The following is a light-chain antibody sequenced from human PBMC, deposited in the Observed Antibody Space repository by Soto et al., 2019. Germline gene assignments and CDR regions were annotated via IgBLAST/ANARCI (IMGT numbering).Light chain of an antibody. J-gene: IGLJ2*01. CDR1: SSNIGNNY. CDR2: EDN. V-gene: IGLV1-51*02. CDR3: ATWDSSLSVVV. Sequence: QSVLTQPPSVSAAPGQTVTISCSGSSSNIGNNYVSWYQQPPGTAPNLLIYEDNRRRSGIPDRFSGSKSGTSATLGITGLQTGEEADYYCATWDSSLSVVVFGGGTKVTVL.